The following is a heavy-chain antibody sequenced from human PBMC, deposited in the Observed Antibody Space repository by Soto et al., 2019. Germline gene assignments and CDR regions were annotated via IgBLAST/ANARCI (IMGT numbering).Heavy chain of an antibody. CDR3: ARDCSGGSCSDDAFDT. CDR2: IYYSGST. CDR1: GGSISSGGYY. J-gene: IGHJ3*02. D-gene: IGHD2-15*01. Sequence: PSETLSLTCTVSGGSISSGGYYWSWIRQHPGKGLEWIGYIYYSGSTYYNPSLKSRVTISVDTSKNQFSLKLSSVTAADTAVYYCARDCSGGSCSDDAFDTWGQGTMVTVSS. V-gene: IGHV4-31*03.